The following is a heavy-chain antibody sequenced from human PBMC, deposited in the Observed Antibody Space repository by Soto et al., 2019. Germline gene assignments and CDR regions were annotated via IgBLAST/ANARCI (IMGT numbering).Heavy chain of an antibody. D-gene: IGHD6-19*01. V-gene: IGHV3-23*01. CDR2: ISGSGGST. CDR3: AKEAVYSSGCLWFDP. J-gene: IGHJ5*02. CDR1: GFTFSSYA. Sequence: EVQLLESGGGLVQPGGSLRLSCAASGFTFSSYAMSWVRQAPGKGLEWVSGISGSGGSTYYADSVKGRFTISRDNSKNTPDLQMNSLRAEDTAVYYCAKEAVYSSGCLWFDPWGQGTLVTVSS.